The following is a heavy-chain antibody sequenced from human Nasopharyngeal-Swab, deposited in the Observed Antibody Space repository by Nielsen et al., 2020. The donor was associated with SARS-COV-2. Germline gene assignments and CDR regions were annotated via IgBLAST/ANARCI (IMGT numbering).Heavy chain of an antibody. CDR1: GGTFSSYA. D-gene: IGHD1-1*01. CDR2: IIPIFGTA. J-gene: IGHJ6*03. Sequence: SVKVSCKASGGTFSSYAISWVRQAPGQGLEWMGGIIPIFGTANYAQKFLGRVTITADESTSTAYMELSSLGSEDTAVYYCAREPVQLERRRGGALGGSYYYYYMDVWGKGTTVTVSS. V-gene: IGHV1-69*13. CDR3: AREPVQLERRRGGALGGSYYYYYMDV.